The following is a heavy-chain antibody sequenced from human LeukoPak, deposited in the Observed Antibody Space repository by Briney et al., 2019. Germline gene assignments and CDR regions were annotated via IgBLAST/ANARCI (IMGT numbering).Heavy chain of an antibody. V-gene: IGHV4-34*01. J-gene: IGHJ4*02. CDR1: GGSFSGYY. Sequence: SETLSLTCAVYGGSFSGYYWSWIRQPPGKGLEWIGEINHSGSTNYNPSLKSRVTISVDTSKDQFSLKLSSVTAADTAVYYCAREGYCSGGSCSLGYYFDYWGQGTLVTVSS. D-gene: IGHD2-15*01. CDR2: INHSGST. CDR3: AREGYCSGGSCSLGYYFDY.